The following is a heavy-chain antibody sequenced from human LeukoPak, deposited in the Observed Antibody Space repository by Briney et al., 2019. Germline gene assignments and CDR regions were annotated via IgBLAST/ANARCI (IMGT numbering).Heavy chain of an antibody. CDR3: ARDVPLLIIAVAGIRGSAGKNWFDP. D-gene: IGHD6-19*01. CDR1: GGSISSSSYY. V-gene: IGHV4-39*02. Sequence: PSETLSLTCTVSGGSISSSSYYWGWIRQPPGKGLEWIGSIYYSGSTYYNPSLKSRVTISVDTSKNQFSLKLSSVTAADTAVYYCARDVPLLIIAVAGIRGSAGKNWFDPWGQGTLVTVSS. J-gene: IGHJ5*02. CDR2: IYYSGST.